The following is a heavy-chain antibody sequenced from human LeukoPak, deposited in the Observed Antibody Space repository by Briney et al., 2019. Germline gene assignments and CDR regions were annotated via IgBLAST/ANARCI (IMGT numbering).Heavy chain of an antibody. J-gene: IGHJ4*02. Sequence: GGSLRLSCADSRFVFSNHEMTWVRQAPGEGLEWVSDISVGGISIHSADSVKGPFTISRDRAKNSLYLQMNSLKVEDTAIYFFGLSGGSSPAYCGRGTLVTVSS. V-gene: IGHV3-48*03. CDR1: RFVFSNHE. D-gene: IGHD2-15*01. CDR3: GLSGGSSPAY. CDR2: ISVGGISI.